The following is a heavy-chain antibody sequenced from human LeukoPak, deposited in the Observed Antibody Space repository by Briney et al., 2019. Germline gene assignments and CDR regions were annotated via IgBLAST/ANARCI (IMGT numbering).Heavy chain of an antibody. CDR2: ISAYNGNT. V-gene: IGHV1-18*01. J-gene: IGHJ4*02. D-gene: IGHD3-10*01. Sequence: ASVKVSCKASGGTFSSYAISWVRQAPGQGLEWMGWISAYNGNTNYAQKLQGRVTMTTDTSTSTAYMELRSLRSDDTAVYYCARVESLWFGELLRTFDYWGQGTLVTVSS. CDR3: ARVESLWFGELLRTFDY. CDR1: GGTFSSYA.